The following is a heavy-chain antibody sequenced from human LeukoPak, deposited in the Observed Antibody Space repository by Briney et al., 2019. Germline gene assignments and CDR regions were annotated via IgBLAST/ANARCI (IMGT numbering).Heavy chain of an antibody. J-gene: IGHJ1*01. CDR1: GFTFSSYA. CDR3: ARARGSSRSLSAEYFQH. CDR2: ISYDGSNK. D-gene: IGHD6-6*01. V-gene: IGHV3-30-3*01. Sequence: GGSLRLSCAASGFTFSSYAMHWVRQARGKGLEWVAVISYDGSNKYYADSVKGRFTISRDNSKNTLYLQMNSLRAEDTAVYYCARARGSSRSLSAEYFQHWGQGTLVTVSS.